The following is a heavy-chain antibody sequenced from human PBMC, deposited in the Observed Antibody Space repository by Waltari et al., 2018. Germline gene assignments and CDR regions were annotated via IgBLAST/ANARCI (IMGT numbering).Heavy chain of an antibody. J-gene: IGHJ4*02. CDR3: ARTGGYSYGSNY. CDR2: INHSGST. CDR1: GGSFSGYY. V-gene: IGHV4-34*01. Sequence: QVQLQQWGAGLLKPSETLSLTCAVYGGSFSGYYWSWIRQPPGKGLEWIGEINHSGSTNYNPSRKSRVTISVDTSKNQFALKLSSVTAADTAVYYCARTGGYSYGSNYWGQGTLVTVSS. D-gene: IGHD5-18*01.